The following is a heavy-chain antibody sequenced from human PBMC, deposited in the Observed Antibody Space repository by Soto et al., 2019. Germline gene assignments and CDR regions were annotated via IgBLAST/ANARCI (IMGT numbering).Heavy chain of an antibody. CDR1: GASVSSCD. D-gene: IGHD4-17*01. V-gene: IGHV4-59*02. J-gene: IGHJ4*02. Sequence: SETLSLTCTVSGASVSSCDWSWIRQPPGKGLEWIGYIYYSGSTKYNPSLESRVTISVDTSNSEFSLKLRSVTAADTAVYYCASRHGHYDYRGRRTLVIVSS. CDR3: ASRHGHYDY. CDR2: IYYSGST.